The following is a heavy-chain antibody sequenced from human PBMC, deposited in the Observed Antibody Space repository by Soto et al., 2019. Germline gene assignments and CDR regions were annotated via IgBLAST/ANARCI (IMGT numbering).Heavy chain of an antibody. V-gene: IGHV4-59*08. CDR1: GGSIRSYY. CDR2: IYYSGST. J-gene: IGHJ4*02. Sequence: SETLSLTCTVSGGSIRSYYWSWIRQPPGKGLEWIGYIYYSGSTNYNPSLKSRVTISVDTSKNQFSLKLRSVTAADTAVYYCARRSGDASDYWGQGTLVTVSS. CDR3: ARRSGDASDY. D-gene: IGHD4-17*01.